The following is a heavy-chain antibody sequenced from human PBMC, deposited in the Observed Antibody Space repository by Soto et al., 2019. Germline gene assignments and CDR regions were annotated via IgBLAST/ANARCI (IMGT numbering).Heavy chain of an antibody. V-gene: IGHV1-69*13. Sequence: SVKVSCKASGGTFSSDAISWVRQAPGQGLEWMGGIIPIFGTANYAQKFQGRVTITADESTSTAYMGLSSLRSEDTAVYYCARDHLNCSSTSCYTGALDYWGQGTLVTVSS. CDR1: GGTFSSDA. D-gene: IGHD2-2*02. CDR2: IIPIFGTA. CDR3: ARDHLNCSSTSCYTGALDY. J-gene: IGHJ4*02.